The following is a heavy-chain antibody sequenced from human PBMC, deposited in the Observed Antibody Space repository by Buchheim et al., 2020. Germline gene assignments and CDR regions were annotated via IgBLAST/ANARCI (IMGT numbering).Heavy chain of an antibody. J-gene: IGHJ6*02. CDR1: GFTFSSYG. V-gene: IGHV3-33*01. Sequence: QVQLVESGGGVVQPGRSLRLSCAASGFTFSSYGMHWVREAPGKGMEWVAVIWYDGSNKYYADYVKGRFTISRDNSKNTLYLQMNSLRAEDTAVYYCARGGHMVRGVITTNGMDVWGQGTT. D-gene: IGHD3-10*01. CDR3: ARGGHMVRGVITTNGMDV. CDR2: IWYDGSNK.